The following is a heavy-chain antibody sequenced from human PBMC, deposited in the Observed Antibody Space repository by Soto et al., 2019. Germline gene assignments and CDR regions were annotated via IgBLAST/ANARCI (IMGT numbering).Heavy chain of an antibody. CDR3: ATEECTGGGCDVRNAFDS. J-gene: IGHJ3*02. D-gene: IGHD2-8*02. CDR1: GFTFTNAW. V-gene: IGHV3-15*01. CDR2: IKSKSHGGTT. Sequence: EVQLVEAGGGLVKPGGSIRLSCAASGFTFTNAWMSLVRRAPGKGLEWVGQIKSKSHGGTTDYAAPVKGRFTISRDDSKNTLYLQMDSLKTEDTAVYYCATEECTGGGCDVRNAFDSWGQGAMVTVSS.